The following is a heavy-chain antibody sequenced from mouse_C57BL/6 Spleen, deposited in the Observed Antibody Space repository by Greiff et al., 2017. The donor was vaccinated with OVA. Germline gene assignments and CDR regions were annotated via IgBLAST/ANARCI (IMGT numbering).Heavy chain of an antibody. Sequence: QVQLQQSGAELMKPGASVKLSCKATGYTFTGYWIEWVKQRPGHGLEWIGEILPGSGSTNSNEKFKGKATFTADTSSNTAYMQLSSLTTADSAIYYCARSIYYGSDWYFDVWGTGTTVTVSS. CDR2: ILPGSGST. V-gene: IGHV1-9*01. CDR3: ARSIYYGSDWYFDV. CDR1: GYTFTGYW. J-gene: IGHJ1*03. D-gene: IGHD1-1*01.